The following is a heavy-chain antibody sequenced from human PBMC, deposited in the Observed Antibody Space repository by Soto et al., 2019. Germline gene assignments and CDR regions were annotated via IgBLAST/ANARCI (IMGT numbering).Heavy chain of an antibody. CDR3: ASAGKYYYGSGSPSYYGIDV. D-gene: IGHD3-10*01. J-gene: IGHJ6*02. CDR2: ISGYNGNT. V-gene: IGHV1-18*04. CDR1: GYTFTSYG. Sequence: QVQLVQSGAEVKKPGASVKVSCKASGYTFTSYGVSRVRQAPGQGLEWMGWISGYNGNTNYAQKLQGRVTMTTDTSTGRAYMGLRSLRSDVTAVYYCASAGKYYYGSGSPSYYGIDVWGQGLTVTVSS.